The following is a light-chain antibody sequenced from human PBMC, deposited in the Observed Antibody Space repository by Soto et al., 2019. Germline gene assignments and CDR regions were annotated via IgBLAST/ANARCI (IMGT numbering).Light chain of an antibody. CDR2: GAS. J-gene: IGKJ5*01. CDR1: QSVSSN. V-gene: IGKV3-20*01. Sequence: EIVMTRSPATLSVSPGERATPSCRASQSVSSNLAWYQHKPGQAHRLLIYGASSRATGIPDGFSGSGSGTDFTLTISRLEPEDFAVYYGQQYGSSPTITVGQGTRLAIK. CDR3: QQYGSSPTIT.